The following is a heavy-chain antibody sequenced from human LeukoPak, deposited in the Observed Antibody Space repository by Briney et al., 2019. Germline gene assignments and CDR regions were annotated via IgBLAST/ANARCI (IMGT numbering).Heavy chain of an antibody. D-gene: IGHD3-22*01. V-gene: IGHV1-46*01. J-gene: IGHJ4*02. CDR3: ARDGSPHVSMTVVTSPDY. CDR1: GYTFTTYY. Sequence: GASVKVSCKASGYTFTTYYMHWVRQAPGQGHEWMGIINPSGGATSYAQKFQGRVTMTRDTSTSTVYMELSSLRSEDTAVYYCARDGSPHVSMTVVTSPDYWGQGTLVTVSS. CDR2: INPSGGAT.